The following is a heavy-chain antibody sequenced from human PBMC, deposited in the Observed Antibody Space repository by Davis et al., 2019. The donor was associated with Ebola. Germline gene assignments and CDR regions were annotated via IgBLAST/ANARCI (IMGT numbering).Heavy chain of an antibody. V-gene: IGHV1-2*06. CDR3: AAEGLPVIGGMDV. D-gene: IGHD3-16*02. CDR1: GYTFTGNF. Sequence: AASVKVSCKASGYTFTGNFIQWVRQAPGQGLEWMGRINPNSGGTNYAQKFQGRVTMSRDTSTSTAYMEMSSLRSDDTAVYYCAAEGLPVIGGMDVWGKGTTVTVSS. J-gene: IGHJ6*04. CDR2: INPNSGGT.